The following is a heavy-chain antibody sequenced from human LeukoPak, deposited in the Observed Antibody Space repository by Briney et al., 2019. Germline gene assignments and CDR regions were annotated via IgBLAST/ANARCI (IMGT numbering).Heavy chain of an antibody. J-gene: IGHJ4*02. V-gene: IGHV3-33*01. D-gene: IGHD5-24*01. CDR2: IWYDGSNK. Sequence: GGSLRLSCAASGFTFSSTGMHWGRQAPGKGLEWVAVIWYDGSNKYYADSVKGRFTISRDNSKNTLYLQMNSLRAEDTAVYYCATEGGSLEKINYWGQGTLVTVSS. CDR3: ATEGGSLEKINY. CDR1: GFTFSSTG.